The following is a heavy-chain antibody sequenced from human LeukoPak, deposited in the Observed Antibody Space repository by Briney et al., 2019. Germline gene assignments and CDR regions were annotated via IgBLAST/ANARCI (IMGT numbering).Heavy chain of an antibody. CDR3: ARDHSSGVPPARNYFDY. CDR1: GYIFTSYG. D-gene: IGHD6-19*01. V-gene: IGHV1-18*01. Sequence: GASVKVSCKASGYIFTSYGISWVRQAPGQGLEWMGWNRAYNGNTNYAQKLQGRVTTTTDTSTSTAYMELRSLRSDDTAVYYCARDHSSGVPPARNYFDYWGQGTLVTVSS. J-gene: IGHJ4*02. CDR2: NRAYNGNT.